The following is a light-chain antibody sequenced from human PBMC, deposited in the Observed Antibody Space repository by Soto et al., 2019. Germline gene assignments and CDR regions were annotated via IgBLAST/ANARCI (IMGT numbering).Light chain of an antibody. CDR1: QSISNY. J-gene: IGKJ1*01. V-gene: IGKV1-39*01. CDR3: QQSYSTPMWT. Sequence: DIQMTQSPSSLSASVGDRVTITCRASQSISNYLNWYQQKPGKAPKVLIYAASSLQSGVPSRFSGSGSGTDFTLTISSLQPEDFANYYCQQSYSTPMWTLGQGTKVDIK. CDR2: AAS.